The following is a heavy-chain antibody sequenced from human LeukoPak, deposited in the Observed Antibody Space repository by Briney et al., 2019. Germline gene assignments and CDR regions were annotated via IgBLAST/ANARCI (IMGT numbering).Heavy chain of an antibody. CDR1: GYTFTSYG. CDR2: INPSGGST. V-gene: IGHV1-18*01. CDR3: ARDREDY. J-gene: IGHJ4*02. Sequence: GASVKVSCKASGYTFTSYGISWVRQAPGQGLEWMGIINPSGGSTSYAQKFQGRVTMTTDTSTSTAYMELRSLRSDDTAVYYCARDREDYWGQGTLVTVSS.